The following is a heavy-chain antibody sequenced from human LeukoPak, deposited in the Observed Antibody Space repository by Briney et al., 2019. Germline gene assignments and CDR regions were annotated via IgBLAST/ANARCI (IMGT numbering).Heavy chain of an antibody. V-gene: IGHV4-34*01. CDR2: INLSGST. Sequence: SETLSLTCAVYGGSFSGYCWSWIRLPPGKGLEWKGEINLSGSTNYNPSHKRRVTISVDTSKNQCALKLSSVTAADTAVYNCARHLKSSGYYYVMGRGYFDYWGQGTLVTVSA. CDR1: GGSFSGYC. D-gene: IGHD3-22*01. CDR3: ARHLKSSGYYYVMGRGYFDY. J-gene: IGHJ4*02.